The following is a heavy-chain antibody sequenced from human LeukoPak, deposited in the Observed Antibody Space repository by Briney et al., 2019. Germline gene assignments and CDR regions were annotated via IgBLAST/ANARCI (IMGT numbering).Heavy chain of an antibody. V-gene: IGHV4-59*12. CDR3: ARPRYSSSSGNWYFDL. CDR2: VYHSWSP. D-gene: IGHD6-13*01. Sequence: SETLSLTCTVSGGSITTYYWSWIRQPPGKGLEWIGYVYHSWSPNYNPSLKSRVTISVDTSKSQFFLRLTSVTAADTAVYYCARPRYSSSSGNWYFDLWGRGTLVTLSS. CDR1: GGSITTYY. J-gene: IGHJ2*01.